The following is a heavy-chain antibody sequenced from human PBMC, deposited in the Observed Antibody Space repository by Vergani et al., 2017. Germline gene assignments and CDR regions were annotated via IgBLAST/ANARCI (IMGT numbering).Heavy chain of an antibody. CDR1: GYTFTGYY. D-gene: IGHD3-3*01. CDR2: INPNSGGT. V-gene: IGHV1-2*02. CDR3: SIGASNEDFWSGQGDNEYYGTEA. Sequence: QVQLVQSGAEVKKPGASVKVSCKASGYTFTGYYMHWVRQAPVQGLELMGWINPNSGGTNYAQKFQGRVTMTRDTSICTAYMERIRLRANDTAVNYGSIGASNEDFWSGQGDNEYYGTEAWGQGP. J-gene: IGHJ6*02.